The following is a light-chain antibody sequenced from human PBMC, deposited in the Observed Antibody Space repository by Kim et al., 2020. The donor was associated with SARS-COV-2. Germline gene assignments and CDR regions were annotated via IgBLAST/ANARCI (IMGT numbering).Light chain of an antibody. CDR2: QDS. V-gene: IGLV3-1*01. CDR3: QAWDSSTWV. J-gene: IGLJ3*02. CDR1: KLGDKY. Sequence: YELPQPPSVSVSPGQTASITCSGDKLGDKYACWYQQKPGQSPVLVIYQDSKRPSGIPERFSGSNSGNTATLTISGTQAMDEADYYCQAWDSSTWVFGGGTQLTVL.